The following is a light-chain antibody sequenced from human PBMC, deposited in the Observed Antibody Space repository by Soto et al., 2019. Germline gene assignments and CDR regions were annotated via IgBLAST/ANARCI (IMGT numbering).Light chain of an antibody. J-gene: IGLJ1*01. Sequence: QSALTQPASVSGSPGQPITISCSGTSSDVGTYNLVSWYQQYPGKAPRLMIYEVTKRPSGVSNRFSGSKSGNTASLTVSGLQPEDEADYYCCSYAGSSSSIFGTGTKVTVL. CDR1: SSDVGTYNL. CDR3: CSYAGSSSSI. V-gene: IGLV2-23*02. CDR2: EVT.